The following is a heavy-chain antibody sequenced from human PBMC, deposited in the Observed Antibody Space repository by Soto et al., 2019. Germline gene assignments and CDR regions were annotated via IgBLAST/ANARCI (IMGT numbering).Heavy chain of an antibody. V-gene: IGHV4-34*01. Sequence: SETLSLTCDVYGGSFSGYFWNWIRQSPGKGLEWIGKVNHNGRNNYNPSLKSRVTISLDMSKKQISLKLTSVTAADTAVYYCARGGSSDRQVAFDFWGQGTMVTVSS. J-gene: IGHJ3*01. CDR3: ARGGSSDRQVAFDF. CDR2: VNHNGRN. CDR1: GGSFSGYF. D-gene: IGHD6-19*01.